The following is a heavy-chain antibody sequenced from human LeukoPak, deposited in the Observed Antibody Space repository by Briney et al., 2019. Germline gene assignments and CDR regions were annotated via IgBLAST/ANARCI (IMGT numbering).Heavy chain of an antibody. CDR1: GFTFSSYA. CDR2: ISGSGGST. D-gene: IGHD3-22*01. Sequence: PGGSLRLSCAASGFTFSSYAMSWVRQAPGKGLEWVSAISGSGGSTYYADSVKGRFTISRDNSKNTLYLQMNSLRGEDTAVYYCAKVGDYCDSSGYHYYFDYWGQGILVTVSS. J-gene: IGHJ4*02. CDR3: AKVGDYCDSSGYHYYFDY. V-gene: IGHV3-23*01.